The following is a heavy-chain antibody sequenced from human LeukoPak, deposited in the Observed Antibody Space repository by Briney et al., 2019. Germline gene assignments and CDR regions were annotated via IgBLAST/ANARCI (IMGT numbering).Heavy chain of an antibody. Sequence: PGGSLRLSCAASGFTFSSYAMSWVRQAPGKGLEWVSVIYSGGGTSTYYADSEKGRFTISRDISKNTLYLQMNSLRAEDTAVYYCARPRGFYGMDVWGQGTTVTVSS. J-gene: IGHJ6*02. V-gene: IGHV3-66*04. D-gene: IGHD2-15*01. CDR3: ARPRGFYGMDV. CDR1: GFTFSSYA. CDR2: IYSGGGTST.